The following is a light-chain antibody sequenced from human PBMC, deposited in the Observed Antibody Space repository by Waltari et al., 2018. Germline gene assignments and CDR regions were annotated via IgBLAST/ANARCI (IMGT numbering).Light chain of an antibody. CDR1: QDISND. Sequence: DIQMTQSPSYLSASVGDRVTITCQASQDISNDLNWYQHKPGKAPKHLIYAASTLEAGVPSRFSGSGSGTNFTLTITSLRPEDIATYYCLQYADLLVTFGPGTKVDFK. J-gene: IGKJ3*01. V-gene: IGKV1-33*01. CDR3: LQYADLLVT. CDR2: AAS.